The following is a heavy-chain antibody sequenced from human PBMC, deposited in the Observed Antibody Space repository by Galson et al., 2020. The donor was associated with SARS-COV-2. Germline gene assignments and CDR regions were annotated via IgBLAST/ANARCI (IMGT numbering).Heavy chain of an antibody. V-gene: IGHV4-39*01. J-gene: IGHJ4*02. CDR1: GDSISSSSSY. CDR3: AKSPTYYYFE. CDR2: IYYSGVT. Sequence: SETLSLTCTVSGDSISSSSSYWGWIRQPPGKGLEWVGTIYYSGVTYYTPSLRIRVTISVDTSKNQFSLNLSSVTATDTAVYYCAKSPTYYYFEWGQGTLVTVSS. D-gene: IGHD3-16*01.